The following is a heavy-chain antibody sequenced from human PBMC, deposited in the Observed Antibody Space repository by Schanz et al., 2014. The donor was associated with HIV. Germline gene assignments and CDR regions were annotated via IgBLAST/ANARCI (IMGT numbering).Heavy chain of an antibody. J-gene: IGHJ6*02. Sequence: QVKLVQSGAEVKRPGSTVKVSCTASGGTLISTYGFSWARQAPGQGLEWMGGIIPIFDAANYAQTFQGRLTIPADESTGTVYMELTRLRSDDTAVYYCAKSRGDSWPYGMDVWGQGTTVTVSS. V-gene: IGHV1-69*01. CDR2: IIPIFDAA. CDR3: AKSRGDSWPYGMDV. D-gene: IGHD4-17*01. CDR1: GGTLISTYG.